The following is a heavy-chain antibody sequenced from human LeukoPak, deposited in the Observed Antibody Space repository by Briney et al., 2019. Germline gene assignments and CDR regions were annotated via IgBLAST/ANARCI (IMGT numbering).Heavy chain of an antibody. CDR1: GGSISSSSYY. CDR2: IYYSGST. D-gene: IGHD3-10*01. V-gene: IGHV4-39*07. CDR3: AREVYGSGSYYKTNYYYYYMDV. J-gene: IGHJ6*03. Sequence: SETLSLTCTVSGGSISSSSYYWGWIRQPPGKGLECIGSIYYSGSTYYNPSLKSRVTISVDTSKNEFSLKLSSVTAADTAVYYCAREVYGSGSYYKTNYYYYYMDVWGKGTTVTVSS.